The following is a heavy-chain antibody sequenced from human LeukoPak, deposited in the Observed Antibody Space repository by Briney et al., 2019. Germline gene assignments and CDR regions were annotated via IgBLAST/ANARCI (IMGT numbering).Heavy chain of an antibody. V-gene: IGHV4-34*01. CDR2: INHSGST. CDR3: ARDTTTDTSIDAFDI. CDR1: GGSLSGYY. J-gene: IGHJ3*02. Sequence: SETLSLTCAVYGGSLSGYYWSWIRQPPGKGLEWIEEINHSGSTNYNPSLKSRVIISVDMSKNQFSLKLSPVTAADTAVYYCARDTTTDTSIDAFDIWGQGTMVTVSS. D-gene: IGHD5-18*01.